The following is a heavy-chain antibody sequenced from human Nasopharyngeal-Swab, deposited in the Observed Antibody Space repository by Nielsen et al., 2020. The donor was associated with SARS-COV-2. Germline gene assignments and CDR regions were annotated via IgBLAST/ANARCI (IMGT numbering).Heavy chain of an antibody. J-gene: IGHJ6*03. CDR3: ARDRHDSYGYYYSYYMDV. CDR2: IYYSGST. CDR1: GGSISSSRYY. V-gene: IGHV4-39*01. Sequence: SETLSLTCTVSGGSISSSRYYWGWLGQPPGKGLEWIGSIYYSGSTYYNPSLKSRVNISVDTSKNQFSLKLSSVTAADTAVYYCARDRHDSYGYYYSYYMDVWGKGTTVTVSS. D-gene: IGHD5-18*01.